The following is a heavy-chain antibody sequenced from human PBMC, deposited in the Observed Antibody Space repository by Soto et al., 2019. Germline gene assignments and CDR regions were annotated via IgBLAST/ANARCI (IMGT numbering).Heavy chain of an antibody. Sequence: GASVKVSCKASGGTFSSYTISWVRQAPGQGLEWMGRIIPILGIANYAQKFQGRVTITADKSTSTAYMELSSLRSEDTAVYYCARDHLGELSLDYWGQGTLVTVSS. CDR3: ARDHLGELSLDY. CDR1: GGTFSSYT. D-gene: IGHD3-16*02. CDR2: IIPILGIA. J-gene: IGHJ4*02. V-gene: IGHV1-69*04.